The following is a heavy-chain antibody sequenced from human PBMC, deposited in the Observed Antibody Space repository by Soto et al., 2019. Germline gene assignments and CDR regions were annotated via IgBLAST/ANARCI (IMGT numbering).Heavy chain of an antibody. CDR1: GYTFSGFY. D-gene: IGHD6-19*01. CDR3: ERAAVTGTAGLDF. Sequence: ASVKVSCKASGYTFSGFYMHWVRQAPGQGLEWMGWINPNSGGTKSAEKFQGRVTMTRDTSISTAYMELSRLTSDGTAVYYCERAAVTGTAGLDFWGQGTQVTVS. V-gene: IGHV1-2*02. CDR2: INPNSGGT. J-gene: IGHJ4*02.